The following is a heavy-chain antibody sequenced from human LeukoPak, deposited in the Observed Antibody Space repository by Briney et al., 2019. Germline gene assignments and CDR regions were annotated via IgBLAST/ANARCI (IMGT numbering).Heavy chain of an antibody. CDR1: GFTFSNAW. CDR3: TTAAVH. V-gene: IGHV3-15*01. Sequence: PGGSLRLSCAASGFTFSNAWMSWVRQSPGKGLEWVGRIRSKIDGETTDYAAPVKGRFTISRDDSKNTLYLQMNSLKTEDTAVYYCTTAAVHWGQGTLVTVSS. CDR2: IRSKIDGETT. J-gene: IGHJ1*01.